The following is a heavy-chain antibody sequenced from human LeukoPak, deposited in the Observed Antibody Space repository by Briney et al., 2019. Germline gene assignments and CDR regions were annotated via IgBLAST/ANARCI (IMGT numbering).Heavy chain of an antibody. CDR2: IWYDGSDK. D-gene: IGHD2-2*01. V-gene: IGHV3-33*06. CDR3: AKGGYCSSTSCYALPDY. J-gene: IGHJ4*02. Sequence: PGGSLRLSCAAPGFNFSSYGMPWVRQAPGKGLGLVAGIWYDGSDKYYADSVKGRFTISRDNSKNTLYLQMNSLRAEDTAVYYCAKGGYCSSTSCYALPDYWGQGTLVTVSS. CDR1: GFNFSSYG.